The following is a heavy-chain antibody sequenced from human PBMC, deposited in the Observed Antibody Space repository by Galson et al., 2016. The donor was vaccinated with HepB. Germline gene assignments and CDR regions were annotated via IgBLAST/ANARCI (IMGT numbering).Heavy chain of an antibody. CDR1: GYTFTTYN. Sequence: SVKVSCKASGYTFTTYNINWVRQATGQGLEWMGWMNPYNGDSGYAQRFQGRVTMTRDTSISTAYMELSSLTSEDAAVYFCARATPRNGLDIWGQGTLVTVSS. CDR2: MNPYNGDS. J-gene: IGHJ3*02. CDR3: ARATPRNGLDI. V-gene: IGHV1-8*01. D-gene: IGHD1-14*01.